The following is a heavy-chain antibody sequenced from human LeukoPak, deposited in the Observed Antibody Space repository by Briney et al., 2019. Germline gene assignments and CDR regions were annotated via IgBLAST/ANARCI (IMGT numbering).Heavy chain of an antibody. CDR1: GYTFTSYA. V-gene: IGHV1-2*02. CDR3: ARGGVVGLDALDI. CDR2: INPNSGGT. D-gene: IGHD2-15*01. J-gene: IGHJ3*02. Sequence: ASVKVSCKASGYTFTSYAMNWVRQAPGQGLEWMGWINPNSGGTNYAQKFQGRVTMTRDTSISTAYMELSRLTSDDTAVYFCARGGVVGLDALDIWGQGTMLTVSS.